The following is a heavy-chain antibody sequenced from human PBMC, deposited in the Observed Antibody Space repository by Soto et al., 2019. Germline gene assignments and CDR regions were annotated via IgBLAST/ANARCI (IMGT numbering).Heavy chain of an antibody. V-gene: IGHV4-34*01. CDR2: INHSGST. J-gene: IGHJ4*02. Sequence: PSETLSLTCAVYGGSFSGYYWSWIRQPPGKGLEWIGEINHSGSTNYNPSLKSRVTISVDTSKNQFSLKLSSVTAADTAVYYCARGDIVATIGTYQIYYWGQGTLVTVSS. D-gene: IGHD5-12*01. CDR1: GGSFSGYY. CDR3: ARGDIVATIGTYQIYY.